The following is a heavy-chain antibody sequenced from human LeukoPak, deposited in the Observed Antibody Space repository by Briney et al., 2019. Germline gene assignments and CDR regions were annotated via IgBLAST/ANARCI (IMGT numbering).Heavy chain of an antibody. Sequence: PSETLSLTCTVSGGSISSIKYYWGWIRQPPGKGLEWIGSIYYSGHTYYNPSLKSRVTISADSSKNQFSLNLSSVTAADTAVYYCARELNRLGYCSGGSCYSSWFDPWGQGTLVTVSS. D-gene: IGHD2-15*01. V-gene: IGHV4-39*07. J-gene: IGHJ5*02. CDR2: IYYSGHT. CDR1: GGSISSIKYY. CDR3: ARELNRLGYCSGGSCYSSWFDP.